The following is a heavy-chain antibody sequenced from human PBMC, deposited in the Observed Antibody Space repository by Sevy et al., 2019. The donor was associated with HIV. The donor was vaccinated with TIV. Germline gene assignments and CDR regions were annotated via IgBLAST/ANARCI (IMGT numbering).Heavy chain of an antibody. D-gene: IGHD1-26*01. V-gene: IGHV3-30*18. CDR1: GFTFSKYG. CDR3: AKPGKFSGSYLDAFDI. Sequence: GGSLRLSCAASGFTFSKYGMHWVRQAPGKGLEWVAVISYDGENKYYADSVKGRFTISKDNFKKTLYLQMNSLRAEDTAIYYCAKPGKFSGSYLDAFDIWGQGTMVTVSS. J-gene: IGHJ3*02. CDR2: ISYDGENK.